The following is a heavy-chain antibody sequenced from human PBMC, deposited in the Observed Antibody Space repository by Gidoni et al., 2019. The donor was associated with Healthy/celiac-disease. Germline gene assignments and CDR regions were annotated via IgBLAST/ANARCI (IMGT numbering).Heavy chain of an antibody. CDR2: IKSKTDGGTT. D-gene: IGHD3-3*01. Sequence: EVQLVESGGGLVKPGGSLRLSCAASGFTFSNAWMSWVRQAPGKGLEWVGRIKSKTDGGTTDYAAPVKGRFTISRDDSKNTLYLQMNSLKTEDTAVYYCTTDHITIFGVVINDAFDIWGQGTMVTVSS. V-gene: IGHV3-15*01. CDR3: TTDHITIFGVVINDAFDI. J-gene: IGHJ3*02. CDR1: GFTFSNAW.